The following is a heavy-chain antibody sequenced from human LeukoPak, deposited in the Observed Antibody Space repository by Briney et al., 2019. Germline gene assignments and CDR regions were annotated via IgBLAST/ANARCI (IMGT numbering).Heavy chain of an antibody. D-gene: IGHD1-26*01. V-gene: IGHV3-23*01. Sequence: PGGSLRLSCAASGFTFSSYAMSWVRQAPGKGLEWVSAISGSGGSTYYADSVKGRFTISRDNSKNTLYLQMNSLRAEDTAVYYCAKVSPSIVGATVPGAFDIWGQGTMVTVSS. J-gene: IGHJ3*02. CDR1: GFTFSSYA. CDR2: ISGSGGST. CDR3: AKVSPSIVGATVPGAFDI.